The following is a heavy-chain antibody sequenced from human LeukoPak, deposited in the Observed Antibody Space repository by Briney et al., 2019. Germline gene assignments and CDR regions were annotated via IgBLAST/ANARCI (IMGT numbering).Heavy chain of an antibody. V-gene: IGHV3-20*04. D-gene: IGHD7-27*01. J-gene: IGHJ4*02. CDR2: INWNGGST. CDR3: ARDRGELGERYFDY. CDR1: GFTFDDYG. Sequence: PAGGSLRLSCAASGFTFDDYGMSWVRQAPGKGLEWVSGINWNGGSTGYADSVKGRFTISRDNAKNSLYLQMNSLRDEDTALYYCARDRGELGERYFDYWGQGTLVTVSS.